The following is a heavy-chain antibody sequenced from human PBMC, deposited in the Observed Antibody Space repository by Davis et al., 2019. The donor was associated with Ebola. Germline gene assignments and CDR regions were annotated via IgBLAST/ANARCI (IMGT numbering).Heavy chain of an antibody. CDR2: IYHSGST. J-gene: IGHJ4*02. Sequence: MPSETLSLTCGVPGGSISGYYWSWIRQPPGKGLEWIGYIYHSGSTDFNPSLKSRVTMSIDTSNNQFSLRLSSVTAADTAVYYCVRHGGGSSSDWFVPDWGRGTLVTVSS. D-gene: IGHD6-19*01. CDR3: VRHGGGSSSDWFVPD. V-gene: IGHV4-59*08. CDR1: GGSISGYY.